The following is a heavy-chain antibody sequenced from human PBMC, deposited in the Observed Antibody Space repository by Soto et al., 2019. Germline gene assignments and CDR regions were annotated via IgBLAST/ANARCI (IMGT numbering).Heavy chain of an antibody. J-gene: IGHJ4*02. V-gene: IGHV3-30*18. Sequence: PGGSLRLSCAASGFTFSSYWMHWVRQAPGKGLEWVAVISYDGSNKYYADSVKGRFTISRDNSKNTLYLQMNSLRAEDTAVYYCAKDSRYSSSLLDYWGQGTLVTVSS. CDR1: GFTFSSYW. D-gene: IGHD6-13*01. CDR3: AKDSRYSSSLLDY. CDR2: ISYDGSNK.